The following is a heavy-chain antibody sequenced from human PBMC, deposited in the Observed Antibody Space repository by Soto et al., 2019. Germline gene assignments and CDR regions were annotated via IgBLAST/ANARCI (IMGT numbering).Heavy chain of an antibody. CDR3: ARENSSGYYYYYYGMDV. CDR2: IYYSGST. V-gene: IGHV4-30-4*01. CDR1: GGSISSGDYS. Sequence: SETLSLTCSVSGGSISSGDYSWSWIRQPPGKGLEWIGYIYYSGSTYYNPSLKRRVTISVDTSKNQFSLKLSSVTAADTAVYYCARENSSGYYYYYYGMDVWGQGTTVTVSS. D-gene: IGHD3-22*01. J-gene: IGHJ6*02.